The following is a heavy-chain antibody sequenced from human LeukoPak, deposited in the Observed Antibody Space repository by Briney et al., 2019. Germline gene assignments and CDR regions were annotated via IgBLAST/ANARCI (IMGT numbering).Heavy chain of an antibody. CDR2: IFHSGTT. Sequence: TSETLSLTCAVTGYSISGGYYWGWIRQPPGKGLEWIGNIFHSGTTCYNPSLKSRVTISVDTSKNQFSLKLTSVTAADTAVYYCARDPPKHDYGDYNVDYWGQGTLVTVSS. J-gene: IGHJ4*02. CDR3: ARDPPKHDYGDYNVDY. V-gene: IGHV4-38-2*02. CDR1: GYSISGGYY. D-gene: IGHD4-17*01.